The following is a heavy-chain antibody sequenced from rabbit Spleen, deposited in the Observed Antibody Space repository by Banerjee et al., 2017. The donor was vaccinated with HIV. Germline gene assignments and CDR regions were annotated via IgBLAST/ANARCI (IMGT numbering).Heavy chain of an antibody. J-gene: IGHJ4*01. D-gene: IGHD6-1*01. Sequence: LVESGGGLVQPGGSLKLSCKASGFDFSSYGINWVRQAPGKGLEWIGIIGTAEGSTYYASWVNGRFTISSDNAQNTVFLQMTSLTAADTATYFCARSIYGYVGLGLWGPGTLVTVS. V-gene: IGHV1S47*01. CDR3: ARSIYGYVGLGL. CDR2: IGTAEGST. CDR1: GFDFSSYG.